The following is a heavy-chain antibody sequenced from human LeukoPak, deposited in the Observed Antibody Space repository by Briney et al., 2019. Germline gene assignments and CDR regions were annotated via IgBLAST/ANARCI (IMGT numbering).Heavy chain of an antibody. J-gene: IGHJ4*02. Sequence: GGSLRLSCAASGFTFSSYGMSWVRQAPGKGLEWVSAISGSGGSTYYADSVKGRFTISRDNSKNTLYLQMNSLRAEDTALYYCAKSRGWHHTNDFDYWGQGTLVTVSS. D-gene: IGHD6-19*01. CDR2: ISGSGGST. V-gene: IGHV3-23*01. CDR1: GFTFSSYG. CDR3: AKSRGWHHTNDFDY.